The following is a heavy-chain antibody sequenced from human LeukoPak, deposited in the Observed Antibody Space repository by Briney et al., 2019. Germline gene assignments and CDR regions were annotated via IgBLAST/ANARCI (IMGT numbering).Heavy chain of an antibody. CDR2: IKQDGSEK. CDR3: ARLRQLLGYSYYYYMDV. CDR1: GFTFSNYW. V-gene: IGHV3-7*01. Sequence: GGPLRLSCAASGFTFSNYWMTWVRQAPGKGLEWVANIKQDGSEKSFVDSAKGRFTISRDNAKNSLYLQMNSLRVEDTAVYYCARLRQLLGYSYYYYMDVWGKGTTVTVSS. J-gene: IGHJ6*03. D-gene: IGHD6-13*01.